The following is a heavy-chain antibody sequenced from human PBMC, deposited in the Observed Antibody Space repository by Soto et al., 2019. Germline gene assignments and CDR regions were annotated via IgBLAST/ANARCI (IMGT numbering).Heavy chain of an antibody. CDR1: GGSISSGPYY. V-gene: IGHV4-39*01. CDR3: ARHGHDYISPFDS. CDR2: VYHSGSA. D-gene: IGHD3-16*01. Sequence: SETLSLTCTVSGGSISSGPYYWGWIRQPPGKGLEWIGSVYHSGSAYYNPSFQSRVTISVDTSKNQFSLKLSSVTAADTAMYYCARHGHDYISPFDSWGQGALVTVSS. J-gene: IGHJ4*02.